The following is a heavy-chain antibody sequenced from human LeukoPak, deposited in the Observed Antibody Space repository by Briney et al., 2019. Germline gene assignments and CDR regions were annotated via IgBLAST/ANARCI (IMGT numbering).Heavy chain of an antibody. CDR2: ISGSSGST. D-gene: IGHD1-26*01. CDR1: GFTFSSYA. CDR3: AKATVGATFGGFDY. Sequence: GGSLRLSCAASGFTFSSYAMSWVRQAPGKGLEWVSAISGSSGSTYYADSVKGRFTISRDNSKNTLYLQMNSLRAEDTAVYYCAKATVGATFGGFDYWGQGTLVTVSS. V-gene: IGHV3-23*01. J-gene: IGHJ4*02.